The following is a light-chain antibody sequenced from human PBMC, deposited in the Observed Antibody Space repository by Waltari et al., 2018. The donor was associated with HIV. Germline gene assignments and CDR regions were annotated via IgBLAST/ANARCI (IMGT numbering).Light chain of an antibody. V-gene: IGLV2-14*01. J-gene: IGLJ2*01. CDR1: TRDLGDYNF. CDR3: SSYSTAANVV. CDR2: EVS. Sequence: QSALTQPASVAGSPGPSITMSCTGTTRDLGDYNFVSWYPKHPGKAPKFIIYEVSNRPSGVSTRFSGSKSGNTASLTISGLQAEDEADYYCSSYSTAANVVFGEGTKLTV.